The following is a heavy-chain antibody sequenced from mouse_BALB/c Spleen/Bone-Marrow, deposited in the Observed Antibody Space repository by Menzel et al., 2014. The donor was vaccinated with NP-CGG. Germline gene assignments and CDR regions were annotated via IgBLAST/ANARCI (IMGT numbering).Heavy chain of an antibody. CDR1: GFTFTGYY. CDR3: ARDKGRVFFDY. V-gene: IGHV7-3*02. Sequence: EVMLVESGGGLVQPGGSLRLSCATSGFTFTGYYMNWVRQPPGKALEWLGFIRNKANGYTTEYSASVKSRFTISRDNSQNILYLQMNTLRVDDSATYYCARDKGRVFFDYWGQGTTLTVSS. CDR2: IRNKANGYTT. J-gene: IGHJ2*01.